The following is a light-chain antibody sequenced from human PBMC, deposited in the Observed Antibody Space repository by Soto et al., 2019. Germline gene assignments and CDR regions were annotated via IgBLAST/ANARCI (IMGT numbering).Light chain of an antibody. V-gene: IGLV2-14*02. J-gene: IGLJ1*01. CDR1: SSEARCYRL. CDR2: EVT. CDR3: CSLTTGHTYV. Sequence: QSVLFQAASVYGPPGKAIPIYRSGTSSEARCYRLVSWSRRPPGHPNKLMNYEVTKRPSRLSTRLSGSKSGSTASLRISGLQAEDEADYYCCSLTTGHTYVFGSGTKVTV.